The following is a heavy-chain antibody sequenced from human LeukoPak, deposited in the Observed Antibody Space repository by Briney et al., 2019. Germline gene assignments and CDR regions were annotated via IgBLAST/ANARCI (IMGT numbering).Heavy chain of an antibody. CDR1: GGSISGYY. J-gene: IGHJ3*02. V-gene: IGHV4-4*07. D-gene: IGHD1-7*01. Sequence: SETLSLTCTVSGGSISGYYWSWIRQPAGKGLEWIGRIYTSGSTHYNPSLKSRVTMSVDTSNNQFSPKLSSVTAADTAVYYCARLITGTTTAFDIWGQGTMVTVSS. CDR3: ARLITGTTTAFDI. CDR2: IYTSGST.